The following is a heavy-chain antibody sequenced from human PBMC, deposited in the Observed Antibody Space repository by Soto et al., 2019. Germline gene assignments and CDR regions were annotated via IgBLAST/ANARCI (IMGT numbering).Heavy chain of an antibody. Sequence: SETLSLTCAVYGGSFSGYYWSWIRQPPGKGLEWIGEINHSGSTNYNPSLKSRVTISVDTSKNQFSLKLSSVTAADTAVYYCARYIPTFEGSYYKSYTKYYGMDVWGQGTTVTVSS. J-gene: IGHJ6*02. D-gene: IGHD3-10*01. CDR1: GGSFSGYY. CDR3: ARYIPTFEGSYYKSYTKYYGMDV. CDR2: INHSGST. V-gene: IGHV4-34*01.